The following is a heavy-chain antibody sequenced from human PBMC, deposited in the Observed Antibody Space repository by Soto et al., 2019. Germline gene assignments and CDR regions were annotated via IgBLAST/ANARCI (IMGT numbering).Heavy chain of an antibody. V-gene: IGHV3-30*18. CDR1: GFTFSNYG. D-gene: IGHD3-10*01. CDR2: TSYDGSNT. J-gene: IGHJ6*02. CDR3: AKDIALVRGVIIDMDV. Sequence: QVQLVESGGGVVQPGRSLRLSCAASGFTFSNYGIHWVRQAPGKGLEWVAVTSYDGSNTYHADSVKGRFTIPRDNSKNTVYLQMNSLRAEDTAVYYCAKDIALVRGVIIDMDVWGQGTTVTVSS.